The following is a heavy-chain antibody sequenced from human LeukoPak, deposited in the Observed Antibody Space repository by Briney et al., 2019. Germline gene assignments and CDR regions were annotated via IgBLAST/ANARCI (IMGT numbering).Heavy chain of an antibody. V-gene: IGHV3-23*01. CDR3: AKGRTYDFWSGDDAFDI. CDR2: ISGSGGST. CDR1: GFTFSSYA. J-gene: IGHJ3*02. Sequence: GGSLRLSCAASGFTFSSYAMSWVRQAPGKGLEWVSVISGSGGSTYYADSVKGRFTISRDNSKNTLYLQMNSLRAEDTAVYYCAKGRTYDFWSGDDAFDIWGQGTMVTVSS. D-gene: IGHD3-3*01.